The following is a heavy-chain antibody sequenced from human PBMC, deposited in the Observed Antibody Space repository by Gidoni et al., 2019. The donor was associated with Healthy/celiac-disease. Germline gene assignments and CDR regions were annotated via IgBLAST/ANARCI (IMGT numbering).Heavy chain of an antibody. Sequence: VKKPGSSVKVSCKVSGGTFSSYAISWVRQAPGQGLEWMGGIIPIFGTANYAQKFQGRVTITADESTSTAYMELSSLRSEDTAVYYCARVSSITGTTSIDYWGQGTLVTVSS. CDR2: IIPIFGTA. CDR3: ARVSSITGTTSIDY. D-gene: IGHD1-7*01. J-gene: IGHJ4*02. CDR1: GGTFSSYA. V-gene: IGHV1-69*01.